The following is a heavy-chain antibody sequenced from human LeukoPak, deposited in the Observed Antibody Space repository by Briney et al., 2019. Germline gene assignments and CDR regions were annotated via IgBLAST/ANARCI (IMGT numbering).Heavy chain of an antibody. CDR1: GFTFSNYG. V-gene: IGHV3-30*03. CDR2: ISYDGSNK. Sequence: GGSLRLSCAASGFTFSNYGMHWVRQAPGKGLEWVTLISYDGSNKYYADSVKGRFTISRDNSKNTLYLQMNSLRAEDTAVYYCARALGPMYYFDYWGQGTLVTVSS. CDR3: ARALGPMYYFDY. J-gene: IGHJ4*02.